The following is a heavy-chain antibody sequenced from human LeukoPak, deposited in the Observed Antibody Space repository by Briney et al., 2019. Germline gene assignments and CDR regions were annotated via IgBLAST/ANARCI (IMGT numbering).Heavy chain of an antibody. Sequence: GRSLRCSCAASGFTFSSYWLHWVRQTPGKGLLWVSLINGDGSSTSYADSVKGRFTISRDNARNTLYLQMNSLRAEDTALYYCAGGPRSITFDSWGQGTLVAVSS. D-gene: IGHD3-10*01. V-gene: IGHV3-74*01. CDR3: AGGPRSITFDS. CDR1: GFTFSSYW. CDR2: INGDGSST. J-gene: IGHJ4*02.